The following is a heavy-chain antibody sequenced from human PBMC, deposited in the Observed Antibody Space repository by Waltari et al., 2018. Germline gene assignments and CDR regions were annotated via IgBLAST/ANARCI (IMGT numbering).Heavy chain of an antibody. J-gene: IGHJ6*03. Sequence: QVQLQESGPGLVKPSETLSLTCTVSGGSISSSSYYWGWIRQPPGKGLEWIGSIYYSGSTYYNPSLKSRVTISVDTSKNQFSLKLSSVTAADTAVYYCARTHSGSYSDYYYYYMDVWGKGTTVTVSS. CDR2: IYYSGST. CDR1: GGSISSSSYY. CDR3: ARTHSGSYSDYYYYYMDV. V-gene: IGHV4-39*01. D-gene: IGHD1-26*01.